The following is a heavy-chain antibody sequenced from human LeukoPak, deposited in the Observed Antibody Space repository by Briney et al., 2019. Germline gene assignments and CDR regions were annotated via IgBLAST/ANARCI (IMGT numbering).Heavy chain of an antibody. CDR1: GFTFSNAW. CDR3: ARGQTGTTRG. D-gene: IGHD1-1*01. V-gene: IGHV3-21*01. J-gene: IGHJ4*02. CDR2: ISSSSSYI. Sequence: GGSLRLSCAASGFTFSNAWMSWVRQAPGKGLEWVSSISSSSSYIYYADSVKGRFTISRDNAKNSLYLQMNSLRAEDTAVYYCARGQTGTTRGWGQGTLVTVSS.